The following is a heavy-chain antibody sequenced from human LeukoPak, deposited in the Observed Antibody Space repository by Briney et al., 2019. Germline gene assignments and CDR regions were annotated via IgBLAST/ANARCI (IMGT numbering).Heavy chain of an antibody. CDR3: ARGSDGYDGTQYYFDY. CDR1: GGSFSGYY. CDR2: INHSGST. Sequence: PSETLSLTCAVYGGSFSGYYWSWIRQPPGKGLEWIGEINHSGSTNYNPSLKSRVTISVDTSKNQFSLKLSSVTAADTAVYYCARGSDGYDGTQYYFDYWGQGTLVTVSS. J-gene: IGHJ4*02. V-gene: IGHV4-34*01. D-gene: IGHD5-12*01.